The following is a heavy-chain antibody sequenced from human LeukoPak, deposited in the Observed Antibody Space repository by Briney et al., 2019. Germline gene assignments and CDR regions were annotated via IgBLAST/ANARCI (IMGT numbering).Heavy chain of an antibody. CDR3: ARRITMVRGVEVFNY. Sequence: GASVKVSCKASGYTFTSYDTNWVRQATGQGLEWMGWMNPNSGNTGYAQKFQGRVTMTRNTSISTAYMELSSLRSEDTAVYYCARRITMVRGVEVFNYWGQGTLVTVSS. D-gene: IGHD3-10*01. CDR1: GYTFTSYD. J-gene: IGHJ4*02. V-gene: IGHV1-8*01. CDR2: MNPNSGNT.